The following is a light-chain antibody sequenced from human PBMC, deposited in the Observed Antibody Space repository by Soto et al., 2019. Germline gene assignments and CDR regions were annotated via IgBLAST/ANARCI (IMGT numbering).Light chain of an antibody. CDR1: QSVSSY. CDR2: DAS. J-gene: IGKJ4*01. V-gene: IGKV3-11*01. Sequence: EIVLTQSPATLSLSPGERATLSCRASQSVSSYLAWYQQKPGQAPRLLIYDASNRATGIPARFSGSGSGTDFTLTISSLEPEDFAVYYCQQRSNWLNLGGGTKVDIK. CDR3: QQRSNWLN.